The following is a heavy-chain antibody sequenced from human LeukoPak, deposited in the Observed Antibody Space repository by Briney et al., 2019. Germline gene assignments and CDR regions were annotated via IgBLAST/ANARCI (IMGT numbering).Heavy chain of an antibody. J-gene: IGHJ4*02. V-gene: IGHV1-69*05. CDR3: ARDLGAVADEFDY. CDR2: IIPIFGTA. CDR1: GGTFSSYA. D-gene: IGHD6-19*01. Sequence: SVKVSCKASGGTFSSYAISWVRQAPGQGLEWMGGIIPIFGTANYAQKFQGRVTMTRDMSTSTVYMELSSLRSEDTAVYYCARDLGAVADEFDYWGQGTLVTVSS.